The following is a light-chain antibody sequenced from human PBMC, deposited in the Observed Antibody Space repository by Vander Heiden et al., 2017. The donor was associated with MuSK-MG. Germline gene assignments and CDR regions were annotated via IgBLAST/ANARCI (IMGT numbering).Light chain of an antibody. CDR1: QSLVHSDGNNY. Sequence: DILMTRTPLSSPVTLGQPASISCRSSQSLVHSDGNNYLSWLQQRPGQPPRLLIYKTSNRCSGVPDRFSGSGAWTDFTLKISRVEAEDVGVYYCRQAKQFPLTFGGGTKVEIK. CDR3: RQAKQFPLT. V-gene: IGKV2-24*01. J-gene: IGKJ4*01. CDR2: KTS.